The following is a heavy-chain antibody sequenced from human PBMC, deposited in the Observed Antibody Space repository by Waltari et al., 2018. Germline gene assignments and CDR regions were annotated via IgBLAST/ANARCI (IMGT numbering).Heavy chain of an antibody. J-gene: IGHJ3*02. CDR2: ISGSGNFR. CDR3: ARATYYYDISGQRTDAFDI. D-gene: IGHD3-22*01. Sequence: EVQLVESGGGLVQPGGSLRLSCAASGFIFSTYSMNWVRQAPGKGLEWVSYISGSGNFRYYADSVKGRFIISRDNAKNLLFLQMNSLRADDTAVYYCARATYYYDISGQRTDAFDIWGQGTMVTVSS. CDR1: GFIFSTYS. V-gene: IGHV3-48*01.